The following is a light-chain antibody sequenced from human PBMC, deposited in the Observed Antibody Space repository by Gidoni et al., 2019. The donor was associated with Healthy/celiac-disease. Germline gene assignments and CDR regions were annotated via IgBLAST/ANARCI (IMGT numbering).Light chain of an antibody. CDR3: QQYGSSPFT. CDR1: QSVSSSY. CDR2: GAS. Sequence: EIVLTQSPGTLSLSPGERATLSCRASQSVSSSYLAWYQQKPGQAPRLLIYGASSRATGIPDRFSGSGSGTDFTLTISRLETEDFAVYYWQQYGSSPFTCGQGTRLEIK. V-gene: IGKV3-20*01. J-gene: IGKJ5*01.